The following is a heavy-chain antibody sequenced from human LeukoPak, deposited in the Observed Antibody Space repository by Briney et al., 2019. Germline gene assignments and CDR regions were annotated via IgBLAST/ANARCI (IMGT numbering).Heavy chain of an antibody. D-gene: IGHD6-13*01. CDR3: ARPFLEQLVTFGP. CDR1: GYTFTSYG. J-gene: IGHJ5*02. Sequence: GASVKVSCKASGYTFTSYGISWVRQAPGQGLEWMGWISTYNGNTNYAQKLQGRVTLTTDTSTNTAYMELTSLRSDDTAVYYCARPFLEQLVTFGPLGQGTLVTVSS. CDR2: ISTYNGNT. V-gene: IGHV1-18*01.